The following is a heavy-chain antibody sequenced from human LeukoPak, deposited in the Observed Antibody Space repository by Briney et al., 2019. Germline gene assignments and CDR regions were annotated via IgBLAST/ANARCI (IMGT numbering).Heavy chain of an antibody. J-gene: IGHJ4*02. D-gene: IGHD3-10*01. V-gene: IGHV1-3*01. CDR1: GYTFTSYA. CDR2: INAGNGNT. Sequence: ASVKVSCKASGYTFTSYAMHWVRQAPGQRLEWMGWINAGNGNTKYSQKFQGRVTITRGTSASTAYMELSSLRSEDTAVYYCARDTAKLLWFGELLPYFDYWGQGTLVTVSS. CDR3: ARDTAKLLWFGELLPYFDY.